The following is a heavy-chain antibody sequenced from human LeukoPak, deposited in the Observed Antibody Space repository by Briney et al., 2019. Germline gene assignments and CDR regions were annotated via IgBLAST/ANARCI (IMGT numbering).Heavy chain of an antibody. CDR2: IRYDGSNK. CDR3: AREGSWFGELLS. V-gene: IGHV3-30*02. J-gene: IGHJ5*02. Sequence: PGGSLRLSCAASGFTFSSYGMHWGRQAPGKGLEWVAFIRYDGSNKYYADSVKGRFTISRDNAKNTLYLQMNSLRAEDTAVYYCAREGSWFGELLSWGQGTLVTVSS. CDR1: GFTFSSYG. D-gene: IGHD3-10*01.